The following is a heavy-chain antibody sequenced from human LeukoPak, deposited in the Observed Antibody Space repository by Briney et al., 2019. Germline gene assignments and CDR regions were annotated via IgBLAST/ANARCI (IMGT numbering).Heavy chain of an antibody. V-gene: IGHV3-23*01. J-gene: IGHJ4*02. CDR3: ASRLEMDY. CDR2: ISGSGGST. CDR1: GFTFSSYA. D-gene: IGHD3-16*01. Sequence: PGGSLRLSCAASGFTFSSYAMSWVRQASGKGLELVSAISGSGGSTYYADSVKGRFTIFRDNSKNTLYLQMNSLRAEDTAVYYCASRLEMDYWGQGTLVTVSS.